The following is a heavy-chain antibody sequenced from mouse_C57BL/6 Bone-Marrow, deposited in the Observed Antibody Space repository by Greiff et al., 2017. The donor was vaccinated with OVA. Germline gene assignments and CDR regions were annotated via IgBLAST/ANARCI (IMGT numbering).Heavy chain of an antibody. V-gene: IGHV2-5*01. CDR2: IWRGGST. CDR1: GFSLTSYG. Sequence: VQLQESGPGLVQPSQSLSITCTVSGFSLTSYGVHWVRQSPGKGLEWLGVIWRGGSTDYNAAFMSRLSITKDNSKSQVFFKMNSLQADDTAIYYCAKHYSNYNAMDYWGQGTSVTVSS. D-gene: IGHD2-5*01. J-gene: IGHJ4*01. CDR3: AKHYSNYNAMDY.